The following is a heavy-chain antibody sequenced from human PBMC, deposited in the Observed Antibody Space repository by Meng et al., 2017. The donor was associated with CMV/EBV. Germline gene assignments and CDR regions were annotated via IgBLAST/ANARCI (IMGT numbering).Heavy chain of an antibody. Sequence: GESLKISCAASGFTFSSYAMSWVRQAPGEGLEWVSAISGSGGSTYYADSVKGRFTISRDNSKNTLYLQMNSLRAEDTAVYYCASMSSSGDYWGQGTLVTVSS. J-gene: IGHJ4*02. D-gene: IGHD6-6*01. V-gene: IGHV3-23*01. CDR3: ASMSSSGDY. CDR2: ISGSGGST. CDR1: GFTFSSYA.